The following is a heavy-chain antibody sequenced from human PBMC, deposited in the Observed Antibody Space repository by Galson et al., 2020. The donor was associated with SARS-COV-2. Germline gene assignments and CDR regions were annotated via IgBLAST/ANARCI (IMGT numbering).Heavy chain of an antibody. CDR1: GFTFSSYS. CDR2: ISSSSYI. V-gene: IGHV3-21*01. Sequence: GESLKISCAASGFTFSSYSMNWVRQAPGKGLEWVSSISSSSYIYYADSVKGRFTISRDNAKNSLYLQMNSLRAEDTAVYYCARDWAVVVPAATSYYYYMDVWGKGTTVTISS. J-gene: IGHJ6*03. D-gene: IGHD2-2*01. CDR3: ARDWAVVVPAATSYYYYMDV.